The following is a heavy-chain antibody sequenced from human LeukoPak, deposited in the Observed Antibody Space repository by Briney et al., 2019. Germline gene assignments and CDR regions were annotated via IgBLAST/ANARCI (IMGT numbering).Heavy chain of an antibody. Sequence: ASVKVSCKASGYTFTGYYMHWVRQAPGQGLEWMGWINPNSGGTNYAQKFQGRVTMTRDTSISTAYMELSRLRSDDTAVYYCARDLADMVRGVMSWFDPWGQGTLVTVSS. CDR2: INPNSGGT. CDR3: ARDLADMVRGVMSWFDP. V-gene: IGHV1-2*02. J-gene: IGHJ5*02. D-gene: IGHD3-10*01. CDR1: GYTFTGYY.